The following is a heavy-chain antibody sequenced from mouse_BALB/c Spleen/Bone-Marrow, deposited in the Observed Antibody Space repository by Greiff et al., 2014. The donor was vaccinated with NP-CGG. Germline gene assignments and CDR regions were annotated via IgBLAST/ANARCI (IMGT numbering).Heavy chain of an antibody. CDR3: ARHERGYPYAMDY. V-gene: IGHV2-6-2*01. J-gene: IGHJ4*01. CDR2: IWSDGTT. D-gene: IGHD2-2*01. Sequence: QVQLKESGPDLVAPSQSLSITCTVSGFSLTLYGVHCVRQSPGKGLEWLVVIWSDGTTTYNSALKSRLSISKDNSKSQVFLKLNSLQTDDTAMYYCARHERGYPYAMDYWGQGTSVTVSS. CDR1: GFSLTLYG.